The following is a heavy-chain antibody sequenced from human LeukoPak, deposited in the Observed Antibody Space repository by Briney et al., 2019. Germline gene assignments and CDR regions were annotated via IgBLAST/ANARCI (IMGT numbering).Heavy chain of an antibody. J-gene: IGHJ4*02. Sequence: SETLSLTCTVSGGSISSSSYYWGWIRQPPGKGLEWIGSIYYSGSTYYNSSLKSRVTISVDTSENQFSLKLSSVTAADTAVYYCASSGWYKINYLDYWGQGTLVTVSS. CDR2: IYYSGST. CDR3: ASSGWYKINYLDY. D-gene: IGHD6-19*01. CDR1: GGSISSSSYY. V-gene: IGHV4-39*01.